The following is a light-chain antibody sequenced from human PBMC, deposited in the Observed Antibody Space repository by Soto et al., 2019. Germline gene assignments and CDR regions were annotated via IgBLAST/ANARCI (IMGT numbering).Light chain of an antibody. CDR1: QSVGSY. J-gene: IGKJ1*01. CDR2: DAS. Sequence: EILMTQSPATLSVSPGERATLSCWASQSVGSYLAWYQQKPGQAPRLLIYDASTRATDIPGRFSGSGSGTEFTLTISSLQSEDFAVYYCQQYNPPWTFGQGTMVDIK. V-gene: IGKV3-15*01. CDR3: QQYNPPWT.